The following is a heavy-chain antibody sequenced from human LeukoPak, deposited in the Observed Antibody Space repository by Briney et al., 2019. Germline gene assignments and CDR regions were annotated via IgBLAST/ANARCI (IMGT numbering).Heavy chain of an antibody. CDR2: IKSKTDGGTT. V-gene: IGHV3-15*01. J-gene: IGHJ4*02. Sequence: GGSLRLSCAASGFTFSNAWMSWVRQAPGKGLEWVGRIKSKTDGGTTDYAAPVKGRITISRDDSKNTLYLQMNSLKTEDTAVYYCTTEWELLTFDYWGQGTLVTVSS. CDR1: GFTFSNAW. D-gene: IGHD1-26*01. CDR3: TTEWELLTFDY.